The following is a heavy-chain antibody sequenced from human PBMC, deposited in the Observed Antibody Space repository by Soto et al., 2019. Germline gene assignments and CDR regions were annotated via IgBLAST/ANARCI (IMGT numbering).Heavy chain of an antibody. J-gene: IGHJ6*03. Sequence: SETLSLTCAVYGGSFSGYYWSWIRQPPGKGLEWIGEINHSGSTNYNPSLKSRVTISVDTSKNQFSLKLSSVTAADTAVYYCARGMYPDYGDYGYYYYMDVWGKGTTGTVSS. CDR2: INHSGST. D-gene: IGHD4-17*01. CDR1: GGSFSGYY. CDR3: ARGMYPDYGDYGYYYYMDV. V-gene: IGHV4-34*01.